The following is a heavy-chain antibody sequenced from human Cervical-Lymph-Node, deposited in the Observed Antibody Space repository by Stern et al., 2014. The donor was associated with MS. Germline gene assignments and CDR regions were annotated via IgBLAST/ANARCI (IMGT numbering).Heavy chain of an antibody. J-gene: IGHJ3*01. CDR3: AKGGGSNHGTGAFV. CDR2: ISYDGDKK. CDR1: GFIFSHYG. D-gene: IGHD3-10*01. Sequence: VQLEESGGGVVQPGRSLRLSCAASGFIFSHYGMHWVRQAPGRGLEWVGVISYDGDKKYYADSMKGRFTISRDNSKNTLHLQMNSLRAEDTSVYYCAKGGGSNHGTGAFVWGQGTMVTVSS. V-gene: IGHV3-30*18.